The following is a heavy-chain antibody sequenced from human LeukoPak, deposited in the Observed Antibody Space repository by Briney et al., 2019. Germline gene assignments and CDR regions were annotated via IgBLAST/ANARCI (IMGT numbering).Heavy chain of an antibody. CDR2: INHYGGT. J-gene: IGHJ6*03. D-gene: IGHD5-24*01. V-gene: IGHV4-34*01. CDR1: GGSLNDYY. CDR3: PRVNVPKRGRYSYYMDI. Sequence: SETLSLTCAVYGGSLNDYYWTWIRQSPGKGLEWIGEINHYGGTNYNPSLKSRVTISIDASKNQFTLNVTSVTAADAALYFCPRVNVPKRGRYSYYMDIWAKGTTVIVSS.